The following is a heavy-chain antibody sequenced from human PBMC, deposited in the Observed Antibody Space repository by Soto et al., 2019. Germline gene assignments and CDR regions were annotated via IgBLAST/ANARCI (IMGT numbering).Heavy chain of an antibody. J-gene: IGHJ5*02. CDR1: GGSISSGGYY. Sequence: QVQLQESGPGLVKPSQTLSLTCTVSGGSISSGGYYWSWIRQHPGKGLEWIGYIYYSGSTYYNPSLKSRVTRSVDSSKNQFSLELSSVTAADTAVYYCARDPRGGSNWFDPWCQGTLVTVSS. V-gene: IGHV4-31*03. D-gene: IGHD5-12*01. CDR2: IYYSGST. CDR3: ARDPRGGSNWFDP.